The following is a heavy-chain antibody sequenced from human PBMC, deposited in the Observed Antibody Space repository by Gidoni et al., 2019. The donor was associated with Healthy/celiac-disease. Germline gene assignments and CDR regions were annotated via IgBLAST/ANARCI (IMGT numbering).Heavy chain of an antibody. D-gene: IGHD6-13*01. V-gene: IGHV1-69*01. CDR1: GGPFSSYA. Sequence: VQLVQSGAEVKTPGSPVKVSCKASGGPFSSYAISWVRQAPGQGLEWMGGIIPIFGTANYAQKFQGRVTSTADESTSTAYMELSSLRSEDTAVYYCARESRIAIVFDPWGQGTLVTVSS. J-gene: IGHJ5*02. CDR3: ARESRIAIVFDP. CDR2: IIPIFGTA.